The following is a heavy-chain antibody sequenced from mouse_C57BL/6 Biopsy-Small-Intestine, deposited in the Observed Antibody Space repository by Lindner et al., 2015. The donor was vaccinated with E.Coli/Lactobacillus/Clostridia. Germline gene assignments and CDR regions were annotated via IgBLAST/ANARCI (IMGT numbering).Heavy chain of an antibody. Sequence: VQLQESGAELVKPGASVKISCKASGYAFSSYWMNWVKQRPGKGLEWIGQIYPGDGDTNYNGKFKGKATLTADKSSSTAYMQLSSLTSEDSAGYFCARGSITTHFDYWGQGTTLTVSS. D-gene: IGHD1-1*01. CDR2: IYPGDGDT. CDR3: ARGSITTHFDY. V-gene: IGHV1-80*01. CDR1: GYAFSSYW. J-gene: IGHJ2*01.